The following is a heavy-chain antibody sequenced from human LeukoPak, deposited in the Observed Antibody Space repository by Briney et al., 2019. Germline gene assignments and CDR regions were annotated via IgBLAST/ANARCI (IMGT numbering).Heavy chain of an antibody. Sequence: PSETLSLTCTVYGGSISSSSYYWGWIRQPPGKGLAWLGSIYYSGSTYYNPSLKSRVTISVDTSKNQFSLKLSSVTAADTAVYYCARSSPNYDFGVWGKGTTVTVSS. CDR3: ARSSPNYDFGV. V-gene: IGHV4-39*01. CDR1: GGSISSSSYY. J-gene: IGHJ6*04. D-gene: IGHD3-3*01. CDR2: IYYSGST.